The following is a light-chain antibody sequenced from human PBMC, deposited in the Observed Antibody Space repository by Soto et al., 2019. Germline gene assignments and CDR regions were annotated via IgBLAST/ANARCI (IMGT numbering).Light chain of an antibody. CDR1: SRDIGGFNY. Sequence: QSVLTQPASVSGSPGRSVTISCTGTSRDIGGFNYVSWYQHLPGRAPKLIIYDVTNRPSGISYRFSVSKSGGTASLTISGLQAEDEAYYYCSSYSSSTTHVVFGGGTKVPV. CDR2: DVT. J-gene: IGLJ2*01. V-gene: IGLV2-14*03. CDR3: SSYSSSTTHVV.